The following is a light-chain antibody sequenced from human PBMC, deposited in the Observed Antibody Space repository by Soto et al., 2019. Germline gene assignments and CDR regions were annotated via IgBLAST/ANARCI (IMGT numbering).Light chain of an antibody. CDR2: DVS. J-gene: IGKJ5*01. Sequence: EIVMTQSPASLSVSPGERVTLSCRAGQGVTTNFAWYHLKSGQAPRLLTYDVSTSATGVPARFSGTRSETDFTLTISRLEPEDFAVYYCHQYGSSITFGQGTRLE. V-gene: IGKV3-15*01. CDR1: QGVTTN. CDR3: HQYGSSIT.